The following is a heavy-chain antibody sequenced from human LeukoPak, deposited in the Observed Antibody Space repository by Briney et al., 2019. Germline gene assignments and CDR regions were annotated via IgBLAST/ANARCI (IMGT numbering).Heavy chain of an antibody. V-gene: IGHV3-7*01. CDR3: ARALVTGTSSDYYYYYMDV. Sequence: GGSLRLSCAASGFTFSSYWMSWVRQAPGKGLEWVANIKQDGSEKYYVDSVKGRFTISRDNAKNSLCLQMNSLRAEDTAVYYCARALVTGTSSDYYYYYMDVWGKGTTVTVSS. J-gene: IGHJ6*03. CDR2: IKQDGSEK. D-gene: IGHD2-2*01. CDR1: GFTFSSYW.